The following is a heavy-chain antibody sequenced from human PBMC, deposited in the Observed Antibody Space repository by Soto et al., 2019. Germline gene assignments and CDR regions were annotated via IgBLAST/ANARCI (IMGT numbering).Heavy chain of an antibody. J-gene: IGHJ4*02. CDR1: GFTFSSYA. Sequence: PGGSLRLSCGASGFTFSSYAMSWVRQAPGKGLEWVSAITGTGGSTYYTDSVKGRFTISRDNSKNTLYVQMNSLRAEDTAIYYCLKGSRSSGHFYFDAWGQGTLVTVSS. D-gene: IGHD6-19*01. CDR2: ITGTGGST. V-gene: IGHV3-23*01. CDR3: LKGSRSSGHFYFDA.